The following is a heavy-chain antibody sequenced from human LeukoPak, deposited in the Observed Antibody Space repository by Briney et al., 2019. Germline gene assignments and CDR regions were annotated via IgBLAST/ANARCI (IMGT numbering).Heavy chain of an antibody. CDR2: IKQDGSEK. CDR1: GFTFSSYW. D-gene: IGHD2-15*01. Sequence: GGSLRLSCAASGFTFSSYWMSWVRQAPGKGLEWVANIKQDGSEKYYVDSVKGRFTISRDNAKNSLYLQMNSLRAEDTAVYYCARDLRFCSGGSCYYYYYYGMDVWGQGTAVTVSS. V-gene: IGHV3-7*05. J-gene: IGHJ6*02. CDR3: ARDLRFCSGGSCYYYYYYGMDV.